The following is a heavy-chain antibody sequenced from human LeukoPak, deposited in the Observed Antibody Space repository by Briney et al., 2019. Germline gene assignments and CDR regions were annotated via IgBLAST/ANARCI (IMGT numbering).Heavy chain of an antibody. CDR2: INPNSGGT. D-gene: IGHD2-15*01. CDR1: GYTFTGYY. V-gene: IGHV1-2*02. J-gene: IGHJ3*02. CDR3: ARHSGQDPLGAFDI. Sequence: ALVKVSCKASGYTFTGYYMHWVRQAPGQGLEWMGWINPNSGGTNYAQKFQGRVTMTRDTSISTAYMELSRLRSAHTAVYYCARHSGQDPLGAFDIWGRGRVVSVS.